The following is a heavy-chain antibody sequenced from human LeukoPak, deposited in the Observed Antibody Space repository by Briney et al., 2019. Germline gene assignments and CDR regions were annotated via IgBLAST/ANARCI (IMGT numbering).Heavy chain of an antibody. V-gene: IGHV4-34*01. CDR1: GGSFSGYY. J-gene: IGHJ5*02. CDR2: INHSGST. D-gene: IGHD2-15*01. CDR3: ARGGSHCSGGSCYSLDWFDP. Sequence: SETLSLTCAVYGGSFSGYYWSWIRQPPGEGLEWIGEINHSGSTNYNPSLKSRVTISVDTSKNQFSLKLSSVTAADTAVYYCARGGSHCSGGSCYSLDWFDPWGQGTLVTVSS.